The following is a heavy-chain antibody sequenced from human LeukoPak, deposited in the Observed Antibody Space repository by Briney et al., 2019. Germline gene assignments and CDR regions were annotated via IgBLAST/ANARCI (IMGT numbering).Heavy chain of an antibody. CDR1: GGSISSYY. Sequence: SETLSLTCTVSGGSISSYYWSWIRQPPGKGLEWIGYIYYSGSTNYNPSLKSRVTISVDTSKNQFSLKLSSVTAADTAVYYCARHEPSMVREGHAFDIWGQGTMVTVSS. D-gene: IGHD3-10*01. V-gene: IGHV4-59*08. CDR2: IYYSGST. CDR3: ARHEPSMVREGHAFDI. J-gene: IGHJ3*02.